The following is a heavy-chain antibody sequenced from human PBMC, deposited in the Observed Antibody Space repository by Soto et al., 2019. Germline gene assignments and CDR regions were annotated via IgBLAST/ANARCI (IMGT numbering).Heavy chain of an antibody. CDR3: ARRISSGWYNWFDP. CDR2: IGTAGDT. V-gene: IGHV3-13*01. D-gene: IGHD6-19*01. Sequence: GGSLRLSCTASGFTFSSYDMHWVRQATGKGLEWVSAIGTAGDTYYPGSVKGRFTISRENAKNSLYLQMNSLRAGDTAVYYCARRISSGWYNWFDPWGQGTLVTVSS. CDR1: GFTFSSYD. J-gene: IGHJ5*02.